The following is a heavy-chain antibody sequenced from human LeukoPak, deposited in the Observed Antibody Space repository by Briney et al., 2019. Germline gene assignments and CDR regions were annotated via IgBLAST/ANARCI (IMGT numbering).Heavy chain of an antibody. CDR3: AKGRAPYYYGSGSYSLYGMDV. CDR1: GXTFSSYG. V-gene: IGHV3-30*18. Sequence: SGGSLRLSWAASGXTFSSYGMHWVRQAPGKGLEWVAVISYDGSNKYYADSVKGRFTISRDNSKNTLYLQMNSLRAEDTAVYYCAKGRAPYYYGSGSYSLYGMDVWGQGTTVTVSS. CDR2: ISYDGSNK. J-gene: IGHJ6*02. D-gene: IGHD3-10*01.